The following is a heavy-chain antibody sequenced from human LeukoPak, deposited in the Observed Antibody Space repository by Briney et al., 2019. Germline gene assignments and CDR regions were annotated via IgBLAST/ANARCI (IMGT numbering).Heavy chain of an antibody. D-gene: IGHD3-22*01. V-gene: IGHV1-18*01. CDR1: GYTFTSYG. J-gene: IGHJ3*02. CDR2: ISAYNGNT. CDR3: ARVVQEYYDSSGSDAFDI. Sequence: ASVKVSCKASGYTFTSYGISWVRQAPGQGLGWMGWISAYNGNTNYAQKLQGRVTMTTDTSTSTAYMELRSLRSDDTAVYYCARVVQEYYDSSGSDAFDIWGQGTMVTVSS.